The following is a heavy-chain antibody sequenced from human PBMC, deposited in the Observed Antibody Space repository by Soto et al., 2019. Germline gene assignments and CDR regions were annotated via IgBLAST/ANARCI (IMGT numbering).Heavy chain of an antibody. CDR1: GVSISNSSYY. Sequence: SETLSLTCTVSGVSISNSSYYWGWIRRPPGRGLEWIGTIYYSGITYYNPSLKSRVTISVDTSKNQFSLKLTSVTAADTAVYYCARHGSNWGQGTLVTVSS. V-gene: IGHV4-39*01. CDR2: IYYSGIT. J-gene: IGHJ4*02. CDR3: ARHGSN.